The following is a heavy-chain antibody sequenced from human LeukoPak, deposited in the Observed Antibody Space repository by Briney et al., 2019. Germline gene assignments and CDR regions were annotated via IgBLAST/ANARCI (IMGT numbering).Heavy chain of an antibody. CDR1: GFTFSSYA. CDR2: ISGSGGST. Sequence: GGSLRLSCAASGFTFSSYAMSWVRQPPGKGLEWVSAISGSGGSTYYADSVKGRFTISRDNSKNTLYLQMNSLRAEDTAVYYCAKAHSGYETYYFDYWGQGTLVTVSS. V-gene: IGHV3-23*01. D-gene: IGHD5-12*01. CDR3: AKAHSGYETYYFDY. J-gene: IGHJ4*02.